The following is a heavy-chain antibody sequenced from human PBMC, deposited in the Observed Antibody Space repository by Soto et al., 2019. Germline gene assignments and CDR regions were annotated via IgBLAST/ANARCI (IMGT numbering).Heavy chain of an antibody. V-gene: IGHV3-23*01. CDR2: ISGSGGST. J-gene: IGHJ4*02. D-gene: IGHD6-19*01. CDR1: GFTFSGYA. CDR3: AKGLPTPSRIAVTVDYFDY. Sequence: GGSLRLSCAASGFTFSGYAMSWVRQAPGKGLEWVSAISGSGGSTYYADSVKGRFTISRDNSKNTLYLQMNSLRAEDTAVYYCAKGLPTPSRIAVTVDYFDYWGQGTLVTVSS.